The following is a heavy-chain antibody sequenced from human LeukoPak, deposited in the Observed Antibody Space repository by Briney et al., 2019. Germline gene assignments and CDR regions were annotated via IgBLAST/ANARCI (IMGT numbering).Heavy chain of an antibody. CDR2: ISPNSGGT. D-gene: IGHD2-8*01. J-gene: IGHJ4*02. CDR3: ARNGGGLDY. V-gene: IGHV1-2*02. CDR1: GYSFTGYQ. Sequence: ASVTVSCKASGYSFTGYQIYWVRQAPGQGPEWMGWISPNSGGTNSAQKFQGRVTMTRDTSLSTTYMELSRLRSDDTAVYYCARNGGGLDYWGQGTLVTVSS.